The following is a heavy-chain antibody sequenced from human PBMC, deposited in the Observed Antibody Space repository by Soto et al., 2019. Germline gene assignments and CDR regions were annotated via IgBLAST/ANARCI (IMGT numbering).Heavy chain of an antibody. CDR2: ISAGNGNT. D-gene: IGHD3-22*01. CDR3: ARTSGYYVYDY. CDR1: GYTFTSYA. J-gene: IGHJ4*02. Sequence: QVQLVQSGAEVKKPGASVKVSCKASGYTFTSYAMHWVRQAPGQRLEWMGWISAGNGNTKYSQKFQGRVTITRDTSASTAYMELSSLRSEDTAVYYCARTSGYYVYDYWGQGTLVTVSS. V-gene: IGHV1-3*01.